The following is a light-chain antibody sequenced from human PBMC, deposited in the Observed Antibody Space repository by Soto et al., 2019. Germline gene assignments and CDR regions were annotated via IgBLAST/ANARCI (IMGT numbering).Light chain of an antibody. V-gene: IGKV3-20*01. J-gene: IGKJ1*01. CDR3: QQYNTSPWT. CDR1: QTVSSAY. CDR2: GAS. Sequence: DTVLTQSPGTLSLSPGERATLSCRASQTVSSAYLAWFQQKPGQAPRPLIYGASSRATGIPDRFSGAGSGTEFTLTISRVAPEHYAVYYCQQYNTSPWTFGQGTKVDIK.